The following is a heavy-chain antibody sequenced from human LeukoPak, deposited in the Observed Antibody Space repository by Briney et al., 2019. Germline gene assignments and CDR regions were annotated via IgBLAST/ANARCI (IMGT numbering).Heavy chain of an antibody. CDR3: ARRVAVSPVYAFDI. Sequence: SETLSLTCTVSGESISNYFWSWMRQPAGKGLEWIGRIYTSGSPDYNPSLKSRVTMSVDTSKNQFSLKLSSVTAADTAIYYCARRVAVSPVYAFDIWGQGTMVTVSS. D-gene: IGHD6-6*01. V-gene: IGHV4-4*07. CDR1: GESISNYF. J-gene: IGHJ3*02. CDR2: IYTSGSP.